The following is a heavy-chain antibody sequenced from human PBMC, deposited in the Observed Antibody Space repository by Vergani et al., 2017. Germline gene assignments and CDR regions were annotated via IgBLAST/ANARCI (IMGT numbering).Heavy chain of an antibody. J-gene: IGHJ5*01. CDR1: GFSFNSYW. D-gene: IGHD3-9*01. Sequence: DVHLAESGGGFFQPGGSLGLSCSASGFSFNSYWMHWVRQVPGKGLLWVSRIKSDGSITAYADSVKGRFTISRDNAQNTLYLQMNSLRVEDTSVYYCARARXIETCYMSNWLDSWGQGTLVTVPS. CDR3: ARARXIETCYMSNWLDS. V-gene: IGHV3-74*03. CDR2: IKSDGSIT.